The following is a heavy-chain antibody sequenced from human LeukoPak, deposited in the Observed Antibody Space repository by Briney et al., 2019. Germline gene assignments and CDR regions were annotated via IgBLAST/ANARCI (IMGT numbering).Heavy chain of an antibody. Sequence: PGGSLRLSCAASGFTFSSYWMSWVRQAPGKGLEWVANIKQAGSEKYYVDSVKGRFTISRDNAKNSLYLQMNSLRAEDTAVYYCARDDCSSISCYHNWFDPWGQGTLVTVSS. D-gene: IGHD2-2*01. J-gene: IGHJ5*02. V-gene: IGHV3-7*01. CDR1: GFTFSSYW. CDR3: ARDDCSSISCYHNWFDP. CDR2: IKQAGSEK.